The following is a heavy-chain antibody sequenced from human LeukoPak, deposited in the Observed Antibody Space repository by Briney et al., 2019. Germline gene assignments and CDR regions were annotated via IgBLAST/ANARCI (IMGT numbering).Heavy chain of an antibody. CDR3: ARDGKYYYMDV. Sequence: SETLSLTCTVSGYSISSGYYWGWIRQPPGKGLEWIGSIYHSGSTYYNPSLKSRVTISVDTSKNQFSLKLSSVTAADTAVYYCARDGKYYYMDVWGKGTTVTVSS. CDR1: GYSISSGYY. V-gene: IGHV4-38-2*02. D-gene: IGHD1-26*01. CDR2: IYHSGST. J-gene: IGHJ6*03.